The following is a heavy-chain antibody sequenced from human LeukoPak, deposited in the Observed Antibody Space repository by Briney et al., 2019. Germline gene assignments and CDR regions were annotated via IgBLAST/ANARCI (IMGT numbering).Heavy chain of an antibody. Sequence: GGSLRLSCAASGFTFSSYAMSWVRQAPGKGLEWVSAMSGSGGSTYYADSVKGRFTISRDNSKNTLYLQMNSLRAEDTAVYYCAKDLSYYYDSSGYYGRVFDIWGQGTMVTVSS. CDR3: AKDLSYYYDSSGYYGRVFDI. V-gene: IGHV3-23*01. J-gene: IGHJ3*02. CDR2: MSGSGGST. CDR1: GFTFSSYA. D-gene: IGHD3-22*01.